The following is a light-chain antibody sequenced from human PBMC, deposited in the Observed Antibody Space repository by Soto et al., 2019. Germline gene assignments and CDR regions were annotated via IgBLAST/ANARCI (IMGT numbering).Light chain of an antibody. V-gene: IGKV1-13*02. CDR2: DAS. CDR3: QQFNSYPIT. CDR1: QGISSA. J-gene: IGKJ5*01. Sequence: AIQLTQSPSSLSASVGDRVTITCRASQGISSALAWYQQKPGKAPKLLIYDASSLESGVPSRFSGRVSGTDFTLTISSLQPEDFATYYCQQFNSYPITFGQGTRLEIK.